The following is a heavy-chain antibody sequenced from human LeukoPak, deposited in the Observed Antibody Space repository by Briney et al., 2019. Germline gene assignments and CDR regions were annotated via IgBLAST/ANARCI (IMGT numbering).Heavy chain of an antibody. Sequence: SETLSLTCTVSGGSISSGDYYWSWIRQPPGKGLEWIGYIYYSGSTYYNPSLKSRVTISVDTSKNQFSLKLNSVTAADTAVYYCAREMYYDGSGSYPNNYDGFDIWGQGTMVTVSS. D-gene: IGHD3-10*01. J-gene: IGHJ3*02. V-gene: IGHV4-30-4*08. CDR2: IYYSGST. CDR3: AREMYYDGSGSYPNNYDGFDI. CDR1: GGSISSGDYY.